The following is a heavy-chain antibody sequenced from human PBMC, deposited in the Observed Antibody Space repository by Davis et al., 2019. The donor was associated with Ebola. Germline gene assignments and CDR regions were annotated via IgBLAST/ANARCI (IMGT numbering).Heavy chain of an antibody. CDR2: ISSSSSYT. V-gene: IGHV3-11*03. D-gene: IGHD5-12*01. CDR1: GFTFSDYY. CDR3: ATRGYSDGWPDY. Sequence: GESLKIPCAASGFTFSDYYMSWIRQAPGKGLEWVSYISSSSSYTNYADSVKGRFTISRDNSKNTLYLQMNNLRAEDTAVYYCATRGYSDGWPDYWGQGALVIVSS. J-gene: IGHJ4*02.